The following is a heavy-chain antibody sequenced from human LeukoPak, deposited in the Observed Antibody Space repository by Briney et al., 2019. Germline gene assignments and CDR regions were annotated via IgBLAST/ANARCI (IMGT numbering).Heavy chain of an antibody. Sequence: ASMKVSCKASGYTFTSYGISWVRQAPGQGLEWMGWISAYNGNTNYAQKLQGRVTMTTDTSTSTAYMELRSLRSDDTAVYYCARDRPIAVAGLPDYWGQGTLVAVSS. CDR1: GYTFTSYG. CDR3: ARDRPIAVAGLPDY. D-gene: IGHD6-19*01. CDR2: ISAYNGNT. J-gene: IGHJ4*02. V-gene: IGHV1-18*01.